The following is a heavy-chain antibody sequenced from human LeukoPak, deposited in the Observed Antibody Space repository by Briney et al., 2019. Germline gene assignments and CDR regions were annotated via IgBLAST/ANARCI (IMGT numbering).Heavy chain of an antibody. CDR3: ARETNWSPDY. J-gene: IGHJ4*02. V-gene: IGHV3-23*01. Sequence: GGSLRLSCAASGFTFSSCATSWARQAPGKGLEWVSGLSGSGGSTYYADSVRGRFTISRDNAKNTLYLQMNSLRAEDTAVYYCARETNWSPDYWGQGTLVTVSS. D-gene: IGHD1-20*01. CDR2: LSGSGGST. CDR1: GFTFSSCA.